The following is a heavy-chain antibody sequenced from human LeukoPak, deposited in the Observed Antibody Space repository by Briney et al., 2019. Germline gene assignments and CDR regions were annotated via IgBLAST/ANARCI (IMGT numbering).Heavy chain of an antibody. Sequence: ASVRVSCKASGYTFTSYGITWVRQAPGQGLEWMGWISGSSGNAHYSQNLQGRVTMTTHTSTSTAYMELRGLRSDDTAVYYCARDEAGATKDYWGQGTLVSVSS. J-gene: IGHJ4*02. V-gene: IGHV1-18*01. D-gene: IGHD1-26*01. CDR3: ARDEAGATKDY. CDR1: GYTFTSYG. CDR2: ISGSSGNA.